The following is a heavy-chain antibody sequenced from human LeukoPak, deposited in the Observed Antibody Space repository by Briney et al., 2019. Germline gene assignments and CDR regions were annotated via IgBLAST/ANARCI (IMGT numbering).Heavy chain of an antibody. Sequence: GGSLEPPCAPSGFTFTSSSINWARQLPGKGLEWVSSISRSSTYTYYADSVKGRFTISRDNAKKSLYLQMNSLRAEDTAVYYCVLGSAMDVWGQGTSVTVSS. J-gene: IGHJ6*02. CDR3: VLGSAMDV. D-gene: IGHD1-26*01. CDR1: GFTFTSSS. CDR2: ISRSSTYT. V-gene: IGHV3-21*01.